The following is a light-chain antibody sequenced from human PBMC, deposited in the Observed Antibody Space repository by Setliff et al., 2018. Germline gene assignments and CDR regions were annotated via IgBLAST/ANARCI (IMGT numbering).Light chain of an antibody. CDR1: TSDVGGYNY. CDR2: DVT. J-gene: IGLJ1*01. Sequence: QSVLTQPASVSGSPGQSITISCTGTTSDVGGYNYVSWYQQHPGKAPKLMIYDVTNRPSGVSNRFSGSKSGNTASLTISGLQAEDEADYYCTSYTSTCNYVFGTGT. CDR3: TSYTSTCNYV. V-gene: IGLV2-14*01.